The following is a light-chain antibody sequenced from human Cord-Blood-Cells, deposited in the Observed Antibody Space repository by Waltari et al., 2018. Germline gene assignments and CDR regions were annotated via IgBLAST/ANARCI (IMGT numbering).Light chain of an antibody. V-gene: IGLV2-14*01. CDR3: SSYTSSSTWV. J-gene: IGLJ3*02. CDR1: SSDVGGYNY. CDR2: DVS. Sequence: QSALTQPASVSGSPGQSITISCTGTSSDVGGYNYVSWYEQHPGKAPKLMIYDVSNRPSGVYIRFSGYKSGNTAALTISGLQADDEADYYCSSYTSSSTWVFGRGTKLTVL.